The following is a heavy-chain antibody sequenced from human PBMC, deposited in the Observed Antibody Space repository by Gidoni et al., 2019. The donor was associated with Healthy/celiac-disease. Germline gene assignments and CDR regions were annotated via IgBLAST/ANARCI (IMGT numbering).Heavy chain of an antibody. CDR1: GYTFTSYG. D-gene: IGHD3-22*01. V-gene: IGHV1-18*01. J-gene: IGHJ4*02. Sequence: QVQLVQSGAEVKKPGASVKVSCKASGYTFTSYGISWVRQAPGKGLEWMGWISAYNGNTNYAQKLQGRVTMTTDTSTSTAYMELRSLRSDDTAVYYCARDRAMYYYDSSGYADYWGQGTLVTVSS. CDR3: ARDRAMYYYDSSGYADY. CDR2: ISAYNGNT.